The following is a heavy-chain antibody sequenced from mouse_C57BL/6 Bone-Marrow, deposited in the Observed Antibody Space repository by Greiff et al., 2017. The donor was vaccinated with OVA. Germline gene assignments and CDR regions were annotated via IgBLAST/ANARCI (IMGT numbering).Heavy chain of an antibody. D-gene: IGHD1-1*01. V-gene: IGHV14-4*01. J-gene: IGHJ1*03. CDR2: IDPENGDT. Sequence: VQLQQSGAELVRPGASVQLSCTASGFNIKDDYMHWVKQRPEQGLEWIGWIDPENGDTEYASKFQGKATITADTSSNTAYLQLSSLTSEDTAVYYCTTCTTVVAGWYFDVWGTGTTVTVSA. CDR3: TTCTTVVAGWYFDV. CDR1: GFNIKDDY.